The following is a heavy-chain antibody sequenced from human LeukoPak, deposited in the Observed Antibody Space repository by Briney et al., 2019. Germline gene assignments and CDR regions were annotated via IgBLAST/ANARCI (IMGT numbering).Heavy chain of an antibody. CDR2: ISGSGGST. D-gene: IGHD3-10*01. J-gene: IGHJ6*03. V-gene: IGHV3-23*01. CDR3: ARDDITMVRGVITYYYYCMDV. Sequence: GGSLRLSCAASGFTFSSYAMSWVRQAPGKGLEWVSAISGSGGSTYYADSVKGRFTISRDNSKNTLYLQMNSLRAEDTAVYYCARDDITMVRGVITYYYYCMDVWGKGTTVTVSS. CDR1: GFTFSSYA.